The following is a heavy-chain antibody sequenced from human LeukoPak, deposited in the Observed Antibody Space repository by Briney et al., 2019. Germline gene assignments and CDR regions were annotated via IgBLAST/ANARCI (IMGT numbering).Heavy chain of an antibody. V-gene: IGHV3-21*01. Sequence: GGSLRLSCAASGFTFSSYSMNWVRQAPGKGLEWVSSISSSSSYIYYADSVKGRFTISRDNAKNSLYLQMNSLRAEDTAVYYCARSEAATDAFDIWGQGTMVTVSS. CDR2: ISSSSSYI. J-gene: IGHJ3*02. CDR3: ARSEAATDAFDI. D-gene: IGHD6-13*01. CDR1: GFTFSSYS.